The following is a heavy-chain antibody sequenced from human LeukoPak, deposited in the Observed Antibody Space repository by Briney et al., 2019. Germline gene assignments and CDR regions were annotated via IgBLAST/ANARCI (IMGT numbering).Heavy chain of an antibody. D-gene: IGHD3-10*01. CDR3: ARAGVRSPSFDY. CDR1: GFTFDDYA. Sequence: GGSLRLSCAASGFTFDDYAMHWVRQAPGKGLEWVSGISWNSGSIGYAVSVKGRFTISRDNAKNSLYLQMNSLRAEHTAVYYCARAGVRSPSFDYWGQGTLVTVSS. V-gene: IGHV3-9*01. J-gene: IGHJ4*02. CDR2: ISWNSGSI.